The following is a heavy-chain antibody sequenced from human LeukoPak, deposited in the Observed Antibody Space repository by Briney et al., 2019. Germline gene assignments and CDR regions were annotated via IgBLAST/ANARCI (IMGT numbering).Heavy chain of an antibody. CDR2: ISYDGSNK. D-gene: IGHD3-3*01. CDR3: AKDWSGDGHTGAFDI. J-gene: IGHJ3*02. CDR1: GFTFSSYG. V-gene: IGHV3-30*18. Sequence: QSGRSLRLSCAASGFTFSSYGTHWVRQAPGKGLEWVALISYDGSNKYYADSVKGRFTISRDNSKNTLYLQMNSLRPEDTAVYYCAKDWSGDGHTGAFDIWGQGTMVTVSS.